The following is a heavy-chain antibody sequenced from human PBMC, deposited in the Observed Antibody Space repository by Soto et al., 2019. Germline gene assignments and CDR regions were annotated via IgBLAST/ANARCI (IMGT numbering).Heavy chain of an antibody. CDR3: AKDGTRITMIVVPPPYYFDY. CDR2: ISGSGGST. J-gene: IGHJ4*02. V-gene: IGHV3-23*01. Sequence: RLCGAACEFTDRDACMNWIRQAPGKGLEWVSAISGSGGSTYYADSVKGRFTISRDNSKNTLYLQMNSLRAEDTAVYYCAKDGTRITMIVVPPPYYFDYGGQGTLVTVSS. CDR1: EFTDRDAC. D-gene: IGHD3-22*01.